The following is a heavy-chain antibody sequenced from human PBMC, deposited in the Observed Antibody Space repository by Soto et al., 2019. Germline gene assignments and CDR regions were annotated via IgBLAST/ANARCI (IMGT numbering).Heavy chain of an antibody. J-gene: IGHJ6*02. D-gene: IGHD2-2*01. CDR2: IIPIFGTA. V-gene: IGHV1-69*01. CDR3: ARGIIVVPAADVRVYYGMDV. CDR1: GGTFSSYA. Sequence: QVQLVQSGAEVKKPGSSVKVSCKASGGTFSSYAISWVRQAPGQGLEWMGGIIPIFGTANYAQKFQGRVTITADEPTSTAYMELSSRRSEDTAVYYGARGIIVVPAADVRVYYGMDVWGQGTTVTVSS.